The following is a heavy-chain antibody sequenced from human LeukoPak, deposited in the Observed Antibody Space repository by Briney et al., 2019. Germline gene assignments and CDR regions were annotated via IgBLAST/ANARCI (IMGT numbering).Heavy chain of an antibody. D-gene: IGHD6-19*01. V-gene: IGHV3-74*01. Sequence: GGSLRLSCVASGFTFSSYWMHWVRQAPGKGLVWVSRINSDASTTNYADSVKGRFTISRDNAKNTLYLQMNRLRAEDTAVYYCARLRWDPSSGLAYWGQGTLVTVSS. CDR2: INSDASTT. J-gene: IGHJ4*02. CDR1: GFTFSSYW. CDR3: ARLRWDPSSGLAY.